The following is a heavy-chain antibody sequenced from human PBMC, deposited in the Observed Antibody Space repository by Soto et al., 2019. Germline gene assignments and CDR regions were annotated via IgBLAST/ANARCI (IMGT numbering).Heavy chain of an antibody. Sequence: ASVKVTCKASGYTLTTYYMNGVRQAPGQGLEWMGIINPSGGGTSYAQKFQGRVTMTRDTSTSTVYMELSSLRSEDTAVYYCAKERTGYRSRDAFDLWGQGTMVTVS. CDR3: AKERTGYRSRDAFDL. D-gene: IGHD5-12*01. V-gene: IGHV1-46*01. J-gene: IGHJ3*01. CDR2: INPSGGGT. CDR1: GYTLTTYY.